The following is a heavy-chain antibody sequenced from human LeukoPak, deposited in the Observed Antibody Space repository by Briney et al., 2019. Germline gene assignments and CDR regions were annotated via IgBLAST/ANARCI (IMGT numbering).Heavy chain of an antibody. D-gene: IGHD3-10*01. Sequence: GGSLRLPCAASGFIFSGSAMHWVRQASGKGLEWVGRIRSKANDYETAYAASVKGRFTISRDDSKNTAYLQMNSLKSEDTAVYFCTRGRGADYWVQGTLVTVSS. CDR3: TRGRGADY. CDR2: IRSKANDYET. CDR1: GFIFSGSA. J-gene: IGHJ4*02. V-gene: IGHV3-73*01.